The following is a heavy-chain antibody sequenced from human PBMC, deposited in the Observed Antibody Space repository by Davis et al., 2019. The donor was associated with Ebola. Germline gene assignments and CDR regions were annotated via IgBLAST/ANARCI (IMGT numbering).Heavy chain of an antibody. CDR2: IWYDGSNK. CDR3: AKGVTMVQGVIVG. CDR1: GFTFSSYG. J-gene: IGHJ4*02. D-gene: IGHD3-10*01. Sequence: PGGSLRLSCAASGFTFSSYGMHWVRQAPGKGLEWVAVIWYDGSNKYYADYVKGRFTISRDNSKNTLYLQMNSLRAEDTAVYYCAKGVTMVQGVIVGWGQGTLVTVSS. V-gene: IGHV3-33*06.